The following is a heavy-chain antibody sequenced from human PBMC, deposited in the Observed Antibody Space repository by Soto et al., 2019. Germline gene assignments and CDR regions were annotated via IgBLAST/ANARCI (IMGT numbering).Heavy chain of an antibody. CDR1: GYIFTNYW. V-gene: IGHV5-10-1*03. Sequence: EMQLVQSGAEVKEPGEYLRIPCKGSGYIFTNYWISWVRQMPGKGLEWMGRIDHSDSYTNYSPSFQGHVTISVDKSINTAYLQWSSLKASYTAMYYCARPGGVVVTAISDPFHIWGQGTMVTVSS. CDR2: IDHSDSYT. CDR3: ARPGGVVVTAISDPFHI. D-gene: IGHD2-21*02. J-gene: IGHJ3*02.